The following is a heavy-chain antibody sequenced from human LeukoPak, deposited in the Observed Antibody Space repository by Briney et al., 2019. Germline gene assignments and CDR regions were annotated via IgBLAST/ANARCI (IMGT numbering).Heavy chain of an antibody. CDR1: GFTFSSYW. J-gene: IGHJ4*02. CDR2: INTDGSFT. Sequence: GGSLRLSCATSGFTFSSYWMHWVRQAPGKGLVWVSRINTDGSFTNYADSVKGRFTISRDIAKNTLYLQMNSLRAEDTAVYYCARGGDYGDYGAYWGQGTLVTVSS. D-gene: IGHD4-17*01. V-gene: IGHV3-74*01. CDR3: ARGGDYGDYGAY.